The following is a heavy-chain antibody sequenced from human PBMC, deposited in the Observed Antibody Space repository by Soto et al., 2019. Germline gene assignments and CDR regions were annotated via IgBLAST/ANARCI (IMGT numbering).Heavy chain of an antibody. D-gene: IGHD3-16*01. J-gene: IGHJ6*02. CDR1: GYTFTSYD. V-gene: IGHV1-8*01. CDR2: MNPNSANT. CDR3: AREGVRGMDV. Sequence: QVQLVQSGAEVKKPGASVKVSCKASGYTFTSYDINWVRQATGQGLEWMGWMNPNSANTGYAQKFRGRVTMTRNASRSTAYIELRSLGSEDTAVYYSAREGVRGMDVWCQGTTVTVSS.